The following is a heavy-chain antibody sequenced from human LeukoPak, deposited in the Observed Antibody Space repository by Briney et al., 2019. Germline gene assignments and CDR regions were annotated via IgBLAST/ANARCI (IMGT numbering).Heavy chain of an antibody. D-gene: IGHD4-17*01. J-gene: IGHJ6*02. Sequence: GGSLRLSCAASGFTFSSYSMNWVRQAPGKGLEWVSYISSSSSTIYYADSVKGRFTISRDNAKNSLYLQMNSLRAEDTAVYYCARARTVTTLEFPNNYGTDVGGQGTTVTVS. CDR2: ISSSSSTI. V-gene: IGHV3-48*01. CDR1: GFTFSSYS. CDR3: ARARTVTTLEFPNNYGTDV.